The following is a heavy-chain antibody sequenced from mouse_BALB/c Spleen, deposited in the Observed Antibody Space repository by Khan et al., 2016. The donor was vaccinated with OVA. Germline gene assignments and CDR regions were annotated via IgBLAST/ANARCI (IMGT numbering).Heavy chain of an antibody. CDR1: GFTFSNYA. CDR3: ASTPISTVAATSYWFFDV. J-gene: IGHJ1*01. D-gene: IGHD1-1*01. V-gene: IGHV5-9-3*01. CDR2: ISSGGNYT. Sequence: EVELVDSGGGLVKPGGSLKLFCAASGFTFSNYAMSWVRQTPEKRLEWVATISSGGNYTYYPDSVKGRFIIFRDNAKNTLFLQLRSLRSEDTAIFYCASTPISTVAATSYWFFDVGGGGTTVTVSS.